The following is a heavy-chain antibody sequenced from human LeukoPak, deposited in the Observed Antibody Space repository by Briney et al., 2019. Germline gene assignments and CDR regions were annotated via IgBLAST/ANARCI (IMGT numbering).Heavy chain of an antibody. J-gene: IGHJ4*02. Sequence: SETLSLTCAVYGGSFSGYYWSWIRQPPGKGLEWIGEINHSGSTNYNPSLKSRVTISVDTSKNQFSLMLSSVTAADTAVYYCARQGYSSSWYYFDYWGQGTLVTVSS. D-gene: IGHD6-13*01. CDR3: ARQGYSSSWYYFDY. CDR2: INHSGST. CDR1: GGSFSGYY. V-gene: IGHV4-34*01.